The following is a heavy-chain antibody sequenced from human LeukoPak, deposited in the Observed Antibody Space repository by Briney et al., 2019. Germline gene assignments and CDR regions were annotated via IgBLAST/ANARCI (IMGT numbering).Heavy chain of an antibody. J-gene: IGHJ4*02. CDR3: ARDGAGHFDY. CDR1: GGSISSNAYY. V-gene: IGHV4-39*07. D-gene: IGHD3-10*01. Sequence: SETLSLTCTVSGGSISSNAYYWAWIRQPPGKGLEWIGSIYSSVSTYYNPSLKSRVAISVDTSKNQFSLKLSSVTAADTAVYYCARDGAGHFDYWGQGTLVTVSS. CDR2: IYSSVST.